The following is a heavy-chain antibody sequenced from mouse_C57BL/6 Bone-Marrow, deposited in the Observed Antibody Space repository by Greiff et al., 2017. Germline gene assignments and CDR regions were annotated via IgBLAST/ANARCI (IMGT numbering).Heavy chain of an antibody. CDR2: IHPNSGST. V-gene: IGHV1-64*01. CDR3: TRSASDDGYVGY. J-gene: IGHJ2*01. Sequence: QVQLQQPGAELVKPGASVKLSCKASGYTFTSYWMHWVKQRPGQGLEWIGMIHPNSGSTNYNEKFKSKATLTVDKSSSTSYMQLSSLTSEDSAVYYGTRSASDDGYVGYWGQGTTLTVSA. CDR1: GYTFTSYW. D-gene: IGHD2-3*01.